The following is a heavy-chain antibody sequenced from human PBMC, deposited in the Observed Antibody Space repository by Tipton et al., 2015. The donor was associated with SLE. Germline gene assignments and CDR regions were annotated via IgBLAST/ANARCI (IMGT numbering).Heavy chain of an antibody. CDR1: GESLSGHY. D-gene: IGHD3-9*01. CDR2: INHSGRI. V-gene: IGHV4-34*01. Sequence: TLSLTCTVYGESLSGHYWGWIRQPPGKGLEWIGDINHSGRIDYNPSLMSRVTISEDTSKNQFSLTLSSVTAADTGVYYCARGVAIYWITYYDYYMDVWGKGTTVIVSS. J-gene: IGHJ6*03. CDR3: ARGVAIYWITYYDYYMDV.